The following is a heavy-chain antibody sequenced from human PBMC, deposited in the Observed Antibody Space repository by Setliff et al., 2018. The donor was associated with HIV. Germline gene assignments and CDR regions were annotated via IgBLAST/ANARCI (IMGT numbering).Heavy chain of an antibody. J-gene: IGHJ4*02. Sequence: NPSETLSLTCSVSGGSIEFSSYYWGWIRQPPGKGLEWIGSVYYSGSTYYNPSLKSRLTISVDTSTNKFSLKLSSVTAADTAVYYCARLRGLNLEPFDYWGQGTLVTAPQ. CDR1: GGSIEFSSYY. V-gene: IGHV4-39*01. CDR3: ARLRGLNLEPFDY. D-gene: IGHD1-1*01. CDR2: VYYSGST.